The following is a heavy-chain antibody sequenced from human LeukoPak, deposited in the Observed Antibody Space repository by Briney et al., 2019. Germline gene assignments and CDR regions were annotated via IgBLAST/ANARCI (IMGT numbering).Heavy chain of an antibody. Sequence: GRSLRLSCAASGFTFSSYAMHWVRQAPGKGLEWVAVISYDGSNKYYADSVKGRFTISRDNSKNTLYLQMNSLRAEDTAVYYCARVGGWSSGWSPFDYWGQGTLVTVSS. D-gene: IGHD6-19*01. CDR2: ISYDGSNK. V-gene: IGHV3-30-3*01. CDR1: GFTFSSYA. J-gene: IGHJ4*02. CDR3: ARVGGWSSGWSPFDY.